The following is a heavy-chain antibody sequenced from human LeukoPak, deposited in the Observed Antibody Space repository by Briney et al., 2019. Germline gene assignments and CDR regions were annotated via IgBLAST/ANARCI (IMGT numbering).Heavy chain of an antibody. CDR1: GFTFSSYG. V-gene: IGHV3-30*03. CDR3: ARDWSWAFDY. D-gene: IGHD1-26*01. Sequence: PGGSLRLSCAASGFTFSSYGMHWVRQAPGKGLEWVAVISYDGSNKYYADSVKGRFTISRDNSKNTLYLQMNSLRAEDTAVYYCARDWSWAFDYWGQGTLVTVSS. J-gene: IGHJ4*02. CDR2: ISYDGSNK.